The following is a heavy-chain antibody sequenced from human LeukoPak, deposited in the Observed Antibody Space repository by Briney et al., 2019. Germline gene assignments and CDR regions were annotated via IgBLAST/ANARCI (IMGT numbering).Heavy chain of an antibody. CDR1: GFTFSSYA. CDR3: ARSPGEVVNPEYAFDI. V-gene: IGHV3-64*01. Sequence: GRSLRLSCAASGFTFSSYAMHWVRHAPGKGLEYVSAISSNGGSTFYANSVKGRFTICRDNSKNTLYLQMGSLRAEDMAVYYCARSPGEVVNPEYAFDIWGQGTMVTVSS. CDR2: ISSNGGST. D-gene: IGHD3-10*01. J-gene: IGHJ3*02.